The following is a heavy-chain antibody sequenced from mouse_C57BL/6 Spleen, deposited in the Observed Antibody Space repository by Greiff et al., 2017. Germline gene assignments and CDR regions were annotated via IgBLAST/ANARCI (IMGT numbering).Heavy chain of an antibody. CDR1: GYTFTSYW. CDR2: IHPNSGST. J-gene: IGHJ2*01. V-gene: IGHV1-64*01. CDR3: ARREGYYFDD. Sequence: QVQLQQPGAELVKPGASVKLSCKASGYTFTSYWMHWVKQRPGQGLEWIGMIHPNSGSTNYNEKFKSKATLTVDKSTSTAYLQLSSLTSEDSAVYYCARREGYYFDDWGQGTTLTVSS.